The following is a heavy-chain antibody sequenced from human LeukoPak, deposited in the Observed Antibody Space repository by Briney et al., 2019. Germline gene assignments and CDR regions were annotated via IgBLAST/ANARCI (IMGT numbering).Heavy chain of an antibody. CDR1: GFTVSSNY. CDR3: AKPGGYCSSTSCFYGMDV. Sequence: GGSLRLSCAASGFTVSSNYMSWVRQAPGKGLEWVSDIYSGGSTYYADSVKGRFTISRDNSKNTLYLQMNSLRAEDTAVYYCAKPGGYCSSTSCFYGMDVWGQGTTVTVSS. J-gene: IGHJ6*02. V-gene: IGHV3-66*02. D-gene: IGHD2-2*01. CDR2: IYSGGST.